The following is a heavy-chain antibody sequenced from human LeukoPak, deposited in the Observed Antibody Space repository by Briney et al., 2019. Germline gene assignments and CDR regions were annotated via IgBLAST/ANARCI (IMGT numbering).Heavy chain of an antibody. CDR1: GFTFGDY. Sequence: GGSLRLSCAASGFTFGDYMHWVRQAPGKGLEWVSLIRADGGTTHYADSVKGRFTISRDNSKNSLYLQMNSLRAEDTAVYYCAGGDGDYDYFDYWGQGILVTVSS. D-gene: IGHD4-17*01. CDR3: AGGDGDYDYFDY. J-gene: IGHJ4*02. V-gene: IGHV3-43*02. CDR2: IRADGGTT.